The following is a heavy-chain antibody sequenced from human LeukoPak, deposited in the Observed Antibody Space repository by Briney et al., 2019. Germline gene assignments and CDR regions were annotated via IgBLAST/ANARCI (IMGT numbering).Heavy chain of an antibody. D-gene: IGHD3-16*01. V-gene: IGHV3-23*01. CDR2: IRRSGVRT. J-gene: IGHJ4*02. Sequence: PGGSLRLSRAASGFTLSNYAMSWVRQTPGKGLEWVSLIRRSGVRTHYADSVKGRFTISRDTSKNTLYLQMNSLRVEDTALYYCANDYDSTDFYEGYWGQGTRVTVSS. CDR1: GFTLSNYA. CDR3: ANDYDSTDFYEGY.